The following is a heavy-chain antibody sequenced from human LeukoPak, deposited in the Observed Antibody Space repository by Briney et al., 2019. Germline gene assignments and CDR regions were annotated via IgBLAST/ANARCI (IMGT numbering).Heavy chain of an antibody. D-gene: IGHD2-15*01. CDR1: GYTFTDYA. V-gene: IGHV1-3*01. CDR2: INAGNGKT. Sequence: GASVKVSCKTSGYTFTDYAMHWLRQAPGQRLEWMGWINAGNGKTEYSQKFQGRVTITRDTSASTAYMELSSLRSEDTAIYNCAREAVVVVAATPRNWFDPWGQGTLVTVSS. CDR3: AREAVVVVAATPRNWFDP. J-gene: IGHJ5*02.